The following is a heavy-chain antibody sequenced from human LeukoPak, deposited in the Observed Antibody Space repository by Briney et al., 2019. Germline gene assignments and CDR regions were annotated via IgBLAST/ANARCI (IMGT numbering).Heavy chain of an antibody. CDR2: ISFDGSNK. CDR3: ARDPKGGYSYGWGAFDI. J-gene: IGHJ3*02. D-gene: IGHD5-18*01. Sequence: GGSLRLSCAASGFTFSSNAMHWVRQAPGKGLEWVAIISFDGSNKYYADSVKGRFTISRDNSKNTLYLKMNSLRAEDTAVYYCARDPKGGYSYGWGAFDIWGHGTMVTVSS. V-gene: IGHV3-30-3*01. CDR1: GFTFSSNA.